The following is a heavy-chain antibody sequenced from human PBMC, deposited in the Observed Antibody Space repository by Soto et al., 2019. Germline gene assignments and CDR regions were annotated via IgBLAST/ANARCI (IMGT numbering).Heavy chain of an antibody. CDR1: GFTFNSYA. Sequence: GGSLRLSCAASGFTFNSYAMNWVRQAKGKGLEWLSGIGAAGDTFYPGSVSGRFTISRENAKNSLNLQINSLRAGDTAVYFCARGVLGPGDYYCGFDVWGQGTTVTVSS. J-gene: IGHJ6*02. D-gene: IGHD2-8*02. CDR3: ARGVLGPGDYYCGFDV. V-gene: IGHV3-13*01. CDR2: IGAAGDT.